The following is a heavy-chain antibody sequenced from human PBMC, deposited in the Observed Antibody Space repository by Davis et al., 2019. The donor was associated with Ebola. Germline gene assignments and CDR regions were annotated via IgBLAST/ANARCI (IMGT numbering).Heavy chain of an antibody. CDR1: GFSFRNYA. D-gene: IGHD3-16*01. J-gene: IGHJ5*02. CDR2: ISPNDNKD. Sequence: GESLKISCVASGFSFRNYAMHWVRQAPGRGLEWVALISPNDNKDYYADSVKGRFTISRDISKSTLFMEMKRLTAEDTAVYYCAKDGGNQMSTHNWFDTWGQGTLVTVSS. CDR3: AKDGGNQMSTHNWFDT. V-gene: IGHV3-30-3*01.